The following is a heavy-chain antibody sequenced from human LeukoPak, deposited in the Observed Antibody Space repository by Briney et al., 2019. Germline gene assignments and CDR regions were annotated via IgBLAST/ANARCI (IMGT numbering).Heavy chain of an antibody. J-gene: IGHJ4*02. Sequence: PGGSLRLSCTASGFTFGDYTMSWFRQAPGKGLEWVGFIRSKAYGGTTECAASVKGRFTISRDDSKSIAYLQMNSLKTEDTAVYYCTRDRGMITFGGVHTGDYWGQGTLVTVSS. V-gene: IGHV3-49*03. CDR1: GFTFGDYT. CDR3: TRDRGMITFGGVHTGDY. CDR2: IRSKAYGGTT. D-gene: IGHD3-16*01.